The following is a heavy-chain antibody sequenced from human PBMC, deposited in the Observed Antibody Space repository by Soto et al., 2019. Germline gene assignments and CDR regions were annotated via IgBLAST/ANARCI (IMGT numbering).Heavy chain of an antibody. CDR3: ARDGQQMTPYALDV. J-gene: IGHJ6*02. V-gene: IGHV3-33*08. CDR2: IWYDGSNK. Sequence: QVQLVESGGGVIQPGRSLRLSCAASGFTLRLHAMHWVRQAPGKGLEWVAQIWYDGSNKYYTDSVKGRFTASRDDFKNTVFLQMDSLRAEDTALYYCARDGQQMTPYALDVWGQGTKVIVSS. CDR1: GFTLRLHA. D-gene: IGHD6-13*01.